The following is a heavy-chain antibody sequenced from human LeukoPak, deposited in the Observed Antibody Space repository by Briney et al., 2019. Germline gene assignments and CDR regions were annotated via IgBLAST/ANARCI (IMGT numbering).Heavy chain of an antibody. CDR3: VRHQRSGWSRYYGLDY. V-gene: IGHV4-39*01. D-gene: IGHD3-3*01. J-gene: IGHJ4*02. CDR1: GGSISSSSYY. Sequence: PSETLSLTCTVSGGSISSSSYYWGWIRQPPGRGLEWIGRIYYSGSTYYNPSLKSRVTISVDTSKNQFSLKLSSVTAADTAVYYCVRHQRSGWSRYYGLDYWGQGTLVTVSS. CDR2: IYYSGST.